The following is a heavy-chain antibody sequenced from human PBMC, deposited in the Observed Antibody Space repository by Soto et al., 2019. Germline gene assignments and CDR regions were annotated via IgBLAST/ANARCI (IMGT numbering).Heavy chain of an antibody. J-gene: IGHJ5*02. Sequence: PGGSLRLSCAASGFTFSSYAMSWVRQAPGKGLEWVSAISGSGGSTYYADSVKGRFTISRDNSKNTLYLQMNSLRAEDTAVYYCAKDRFTDYDFWSGPNWFDPWGQGTLVTVSS. CDR2: ISGSGGST. V-gene: IGHV3-23*01. CDR3: AKDRFTDYDFWSGPNWFDP. D-gene: IGHD3-3*01. CDR1: GFTFSSYA.